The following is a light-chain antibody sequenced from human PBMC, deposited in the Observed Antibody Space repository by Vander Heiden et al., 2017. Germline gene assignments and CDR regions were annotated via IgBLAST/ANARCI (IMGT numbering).Light chain of an antibody. Sequence: DIQMTPSPSSLSANVGDRVAITCRASQSISNFLNWYQHKPGKAPNLLTYSASTLQTGVPSRFSGSSSGTDFTLTISSLQPEDFATYYCQQTYSLPFTFGGGTKTEIK. CDR1: QSISNF. CDR2: SAS. CDR3: QQTYSLPFT. J-gene: IGKJ4*01. V-gene: IGKV1-39*01.